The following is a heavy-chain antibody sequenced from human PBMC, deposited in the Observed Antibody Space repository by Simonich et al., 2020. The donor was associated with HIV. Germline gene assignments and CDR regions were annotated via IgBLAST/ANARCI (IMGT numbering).Heavy chain of an antibody. D-gene: IGHD1-1*01. Sequence: QVQLQQWGAGLLKPSETLSLTCAVYGGSFRAYYWSWIRQPPGKGLGWIGEINHSGRTTYKAALKSRVTISVDSSKNQFSLKLSSVTAADAAVYYCARGSNPKERDHDSFDIWGQGTMVTVSS. CDR1: GGSFRAYY. CDR2: INHSGRT. CDR3: ARGSNPKERDHDSFDI. V-gene: IGHV4-34*01. J-gene: IGHJ3*02.